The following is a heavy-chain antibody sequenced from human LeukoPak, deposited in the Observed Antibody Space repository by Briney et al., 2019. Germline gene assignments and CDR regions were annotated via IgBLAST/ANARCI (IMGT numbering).Heavy chain of an antibody. J-gene: IGHJ4*02. D-gene: IGHD3-9*01. CDR2: ISGRGDST. V-gene: IGHV3-23*01. CDR3: ARDPGYAIYYFDY. CDR1: GFTFSTYA. Sequence: GGSLRLSCAASGFTFSTYAMSWVRQAPGRGLEWVSPISGRGDSTYYGDSVKGRFSISRDNSKNTLYLQMNSLRAEDTAVYYCARDPGYAIYYFDYWGQGNLVTVSS.